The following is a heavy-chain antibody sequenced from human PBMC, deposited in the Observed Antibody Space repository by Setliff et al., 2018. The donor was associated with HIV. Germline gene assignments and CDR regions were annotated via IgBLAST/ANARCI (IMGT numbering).Heavy chain of an antibody. CDR1: GGSFSRYS. D-gene: IGHD6-19*01. V-gene: IGHV1-69*06. Sequence: SVKVSCKTSGGSFSRYSISWVRQAPGQGLEWMGGIIPLFGTTTYAQKFQGRLTITADTSTHTAHMELTSLRSDDTAVYYCATDPTYSSGSPDIWGQGTMVTVSS. CDR2: IIPLFGTT. CDR3: ATDPTYSSGSPDI. J-gene: IGHJ3*02.